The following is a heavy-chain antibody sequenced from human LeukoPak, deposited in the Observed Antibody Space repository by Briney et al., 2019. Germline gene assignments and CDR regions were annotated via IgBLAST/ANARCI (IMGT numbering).Heavy chain of an antibody. CDR1: GGSISSGGYY. CDR2: IYYSGST. D-gene: IGHD6-13*01. Sequence: PSETLSLTCTVSGGSISSGGYYWSWIRQHPGKGLEWIGYIYYSGSTYYNPSLKSRVTISVDTSKNQFSLKLSSVTAADTAVYYCARDGSSSWYIDVGRFDPWGQGTLVTVSS. V-gene: IGHV4-31*03. J-gene: IGHJ5*02. CDR3: ARDGSSSWYIDVGRFDP.